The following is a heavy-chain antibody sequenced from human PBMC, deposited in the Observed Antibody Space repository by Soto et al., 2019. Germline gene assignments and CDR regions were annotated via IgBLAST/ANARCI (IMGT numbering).Heavy chain of an antibody. V-gene: IGHV3-48*03. D-gene: IGHD6-6*01. CDR2: ISSSGTTI. CDR1: GFTFSSYE. CDR3: ARAMRLAARLPGY. J-gene: IGHJ4*02. Sequence: PGGSLRLCCAASGFTFSSYEMNWLRQAPGKGLEWVSYISSSGTTIYYADSVKGRFTISRDNAKNSLYLQMSSLRAEDTAVYYCARAMRLAARLPGYWGQGTLVTVSS.